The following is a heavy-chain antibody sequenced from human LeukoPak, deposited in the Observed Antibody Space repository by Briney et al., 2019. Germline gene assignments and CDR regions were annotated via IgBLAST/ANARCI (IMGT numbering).Heavy chain of an antibody. D-gene: IGHD3-10*01. Sequence: PSETLSLTCTVSGYSISSGYYWSWIRQPPGKGLEWIGYIYYSGSTNYNPSLKSRVTISVDTSKNQFSLKLSSVTAADTAVYYCARPQYDYYGSMYFDYWGQGTLVTVSS. CDR2: IYYSGST. V-gene: IGHV4-59*08. CDR1: GYSISSGYY. CDR3: ARPQYDYYGSMYFDY. J-gene: IGHJ4*02.